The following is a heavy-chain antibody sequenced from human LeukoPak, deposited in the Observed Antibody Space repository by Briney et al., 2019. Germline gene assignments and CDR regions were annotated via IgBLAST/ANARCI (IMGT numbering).Heavy chain of an antibody. V-gene: IGHV4-59*08. J-gene: IGHJ6*02. Sequence: SETLSLTCTVSGGSISSYYWSWIRQPPGKGLEWIGYIYYSGSTNYNPSLKSRVTISVDTSKNQFSLKVTSLTAADTAVYYCARQSITIYYYGMDVWGQGTTVTVSS. CDR1: GGSISSYY. CDR2: IYYSGST. D-gene: IGHD3-3*01. CDR3: ARQSITIYYYGMDV.